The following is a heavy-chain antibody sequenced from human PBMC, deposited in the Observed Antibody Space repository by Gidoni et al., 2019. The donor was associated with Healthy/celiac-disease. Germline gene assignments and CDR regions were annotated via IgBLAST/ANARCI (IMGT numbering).Heavy chain of an antibody. CDR3: ARDERSYLYGVGFFDY. Sequence: EVQLVESGGGLVQPGGSLRLSCAASGFTFSSYEMNWVRQAPGKGLEWVSYISSSGSTIYYADSVKGRFTISRDNAKNSLYLQMNSLRAEDTAVYYCARDERSYLYGVGFFDYWGQGTLVTVSS. J-gene: IGHJ4*02. D-gene: IGHD1-26*01. V-gene: IGHV3-48*03. CDR1: GFTFSSYE. CDR2: ISSSGSTI.